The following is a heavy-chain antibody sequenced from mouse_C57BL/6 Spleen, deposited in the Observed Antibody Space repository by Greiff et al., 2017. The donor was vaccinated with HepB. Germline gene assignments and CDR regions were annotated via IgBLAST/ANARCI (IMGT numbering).Heavy chain of an antibody. V-gene: IGHV1-54*01. CDR2: INPGSGGT. J-gene: IGHJ3*01. CDR3: ARHYGSSGFAY. Sequence: QVQLQQSGAELVRPGTSVKVSCKASGYAFTNYLIEWVKQRPGQGLEWIGVINPGSGGTNYNEKFKGKVTLTADKSSSTAYMQLSSLTSEDSAVYFCARHYGSSGFAYWGQGTLVTVSA. D-gene: IGHD1-1*01. CDR1: GYAFTNYL.